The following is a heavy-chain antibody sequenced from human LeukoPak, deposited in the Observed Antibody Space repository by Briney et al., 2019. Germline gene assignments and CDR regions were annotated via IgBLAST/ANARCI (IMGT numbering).Heavy chain of an antibody. CDR1: GFTFTSYA. Sequence: PGGFLRLSCAASGFTFTSYAMNWVRQAPGKGLEWVSVISASGATTDYADSVKGRFTISRDNSKNTLYLQMNSLRAEDTAVYYCTKGSYYDNSGRAYFDYWGQGTLVTVSS. J-gene: IGHJ4*02. CDR3: TKGSYYDNSGRAYFDY. CDR2: ISASGATT. D-gene: IGHD3-22*01. V-gene: IGHV3-23*01.